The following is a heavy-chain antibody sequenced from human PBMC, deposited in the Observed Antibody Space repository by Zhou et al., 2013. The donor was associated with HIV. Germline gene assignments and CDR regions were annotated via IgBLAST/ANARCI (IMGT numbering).Heavy chain of an antibody. V-gene: IGHV1-8*01. CDR1: GYNFINYD. D-gene: IGHD7-27*01. CDR3: ALETGNDAFDI. Sequence: QVHLVQSGAEVKKPGASVKVSCKSSGYNFINYDINWVRQATGQGLEWMGWMNPNSGNTGYAQKFQGRVTMTRNTSISTAYMELSSLRSEDTAMYYCALETGNDAFDIWGQGTMVTVSS. CDR2: MNPNSGNT. J-gene: IGHJ3*02.